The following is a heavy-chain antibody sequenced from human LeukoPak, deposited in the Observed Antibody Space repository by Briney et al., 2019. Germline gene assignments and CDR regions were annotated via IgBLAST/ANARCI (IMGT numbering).Heavy chain of an antibody. CDR1: GFTFGDYA. V-gene: IGHV3-49*04. CDR2: IRSKAYGGTT. CDR3: TRDEIQTYYYDSSGYHDDY. Sequence: GGSLRLSCTASGFTFGDYAMSWVRQAPGKGLEWVGFIRSKAYGGTTEYAASVKGRFIISRDDSKSIAYLQMNSLKTEDTAVYYCTRDEIQTYYYDSSGYHDDYWGQGTLVTVSS. J-gene: IGHJ4*02. D-gene: IGHD3-22*01.